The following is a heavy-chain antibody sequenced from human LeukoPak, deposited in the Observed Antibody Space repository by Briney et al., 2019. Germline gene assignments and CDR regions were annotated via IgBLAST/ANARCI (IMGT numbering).Heavy chain of an antibody. Sequence: GGSLRLSCAASGFTFSSYAMSWVRQAPGKGLEWVSAISGSGGSTYYADSVKGRFTISRDNSKNTPYLQMNSLRAEDTAVYSCAKSRIAAAGCFDYWGQGTLVTVSS. V-gene: IGHV3-23*01. CDR1: GFTFSSYA. D-gene: IGHD6-13*01. CDR3: AKSRIAAAGCFDY. J-gene: IGHJ4*02. CDR2: ISGSGGST.